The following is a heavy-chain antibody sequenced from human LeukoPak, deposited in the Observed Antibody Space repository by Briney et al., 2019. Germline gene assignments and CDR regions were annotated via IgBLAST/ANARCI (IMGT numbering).Heavy chain of an antibody. D-gene: IGHD3-22*01. J-gene: IGHJ4*02. CDR2: IIPIFGTA. Sequence: GASVKVSCTASGGTFSSYAISWVRQAPGQGLEWMGGIIPIFGTANYAQKLQGRVTMTTDTSTSTAYMELRSLRSDDTAVYYCARDLIGKRSYYYDSSGYYRFDYWGQGTLVTVSS. V-gene: IGHV1-69*05. CDR1: GGTFSSYA. CDR3: ARDLIGKRSYYYDSSGYYRFDY.